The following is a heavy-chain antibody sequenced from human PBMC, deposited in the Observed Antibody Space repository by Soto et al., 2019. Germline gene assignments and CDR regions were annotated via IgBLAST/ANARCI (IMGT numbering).Heavy chain of an antibody. CDR3: ARDGSTVEIAMVSQYYYGMDV. D-gene: IGHD5-18*01. Sequence: QVQLVQSGAEVRKPGSSVKVSCKVSGDSFIRYAISWVRQAPGQGREWMGGIIPIFGRGNYAQRFQGRVAITAEESTSTVHMELSGLRSEDTAVYYCARDGSTVEIAMVSQYYYGMDVWGQGTTVTVSS. CDR2: IIPIFGRG. J-gene: IGHJ6*02. CDR1: GDSFIRYA. V-gene: IGHV1-69*12.